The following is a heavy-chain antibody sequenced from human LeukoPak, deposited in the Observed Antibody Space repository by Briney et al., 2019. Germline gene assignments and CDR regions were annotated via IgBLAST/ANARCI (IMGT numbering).Heavy chain of an antibody. CDR1: GFTFSSYW. Sequence: PGGSLRLSCAASGFTFSSYWMNWVRQAPGKGLVWVSRIASDGSSTTYADSVKGRFSISRDNAKNTLYLQMNSLRAEDTAVYYCAKYVVAGTYFDYWGQGTLVTVSS. CDR2: IASDGSST. D-gene: IGHD6-19*01. CDR3: AKYVVAGTYFDY. V-gene: IGHV3-74*01. J-gene: IGHJ4*02.